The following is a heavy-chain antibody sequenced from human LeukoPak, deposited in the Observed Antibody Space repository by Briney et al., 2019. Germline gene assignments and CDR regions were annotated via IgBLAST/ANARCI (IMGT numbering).Heavy chain of an antibody. Sequence: PGGSLRLSCAASGFTFSSYEMNWVCQAPGKGLEWVSYISSSGSTIYYADSVKGRSTISRDNAKNSLYLQMNSLRAEDTAVYYCARAKNYYYYYMDVWGKGTTVTISS. CDR2: ISSSGSTI. CDR1: GFTFSSYE. CDR3: ARAKNYYYYYMDV. J-gene: IGHJ6*03. V-gene: IGHV3-48*03.